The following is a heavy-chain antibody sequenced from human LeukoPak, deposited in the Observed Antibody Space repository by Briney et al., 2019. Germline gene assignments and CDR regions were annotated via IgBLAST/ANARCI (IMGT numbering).Heavy chain of an antibody. CDR3: ASPGIAVAGFDY. Sequence: PSETLSLTCTVSGDSINSNNYYWSWIRQPAGKGLEWIGRIYSSGRTNYNPSLKSRVTISVDTSKNQFSLELSSVTAADTAVYYCASPGIAVAGFDYWGQGTLVTVSS. CDR2: IYSSGRT. J-gene: IGHJ4*02. V-gene: IGHV4-61*02. CDR1: GDSINSNNYY. D-gene: IGHD6-19*01.